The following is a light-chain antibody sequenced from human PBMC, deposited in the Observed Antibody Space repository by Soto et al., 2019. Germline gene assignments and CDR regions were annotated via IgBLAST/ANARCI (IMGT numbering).Light chain of an antibody. CDR2: EGS. J-gene: IGLJ1*01. CDR3: SSYAGGLYV. Sequence: QSALPQPASVSGSPGQSITISCTGTSSDVGSFNVVSWYQQHTGKVPKLMIYEGSKRPSGVSNRFSASFSGSKSGNTASLTISGLHAYDEADYYCSSYAGGLYVFGTGTKLTVL. V-gene: IGLV2-23*01. CDR1: SSDVGSFNV.